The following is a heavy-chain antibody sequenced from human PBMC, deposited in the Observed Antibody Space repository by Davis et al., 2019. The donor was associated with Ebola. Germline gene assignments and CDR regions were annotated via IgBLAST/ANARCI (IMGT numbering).Heavy chain of an antibody. CDR2: ISAYNGNT. V-gene: IGHV1-18*01. CDR1: GYTFTSYG. Sequence: ASVKVSCKASGYTFTSYGISWVRQAPGQGLEWMGWISAYNGNTNYAQKLQGRVTMTTDTPTSTAYMELRSLRSDDTAVYYCARDGTVLDLPYYYYYGMDVWGQGTTVTVSS. J-gene: IGHJ6*02. D-gene: IGHD3/OR15-3a*01. CDR3: ARDGTVLDLPYYYYYGMDV.